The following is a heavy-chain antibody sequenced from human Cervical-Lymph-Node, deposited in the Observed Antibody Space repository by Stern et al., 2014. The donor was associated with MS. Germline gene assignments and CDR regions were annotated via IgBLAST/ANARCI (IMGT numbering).Heavy chain of an antibody. CDR2: VNPGTGAK. J-gene: IGHJ3*01. CDR1: GYTFTSQY. D-gene: IGHD5/OR15-5a*01. V-gene: IGHV1-46*03. Sequence: QVQLLQPGAEVKKPGASVKISCKASGYTFTSQYIHWLRQAPGQGLEWMGIVNPGTGAKSYAQKFQDRVTMTGDTSTSTVYMDLSSLTSEDTAVYFCARDPTRYGVYDGVFDLWGQGTMVTVSS. CDR3: ARDPTRYGVYDGVFDL.